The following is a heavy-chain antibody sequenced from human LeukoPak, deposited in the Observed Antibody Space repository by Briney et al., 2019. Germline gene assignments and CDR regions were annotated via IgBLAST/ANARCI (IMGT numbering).Heavy chain of an antibody. D-gene: IGHD2-15*01. CDR3: FAAGWFLYGYFDY. V-gene: IGHV3-11*04. CDR1: GFIFSDYH. J-gene: IGHJ4*02. Sequence: GGSLRPSCAASGFIFSDYHMSWIRQAPGKGLEWVSYISNSDSTIYYADSVKGRFTISRDNSKNTLYLQMNSLRAEDTAVYYCFAAGWFLYGYFDYWGQGTLVTVSS. CDR2: ISNSDSTI.